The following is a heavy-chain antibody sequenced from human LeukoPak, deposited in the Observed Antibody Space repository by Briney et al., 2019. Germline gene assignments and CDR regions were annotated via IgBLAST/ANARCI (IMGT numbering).Heavy chain of an antibody. CDR2: ISYDGSNK. J-gene: IGHJ2*01. CDR1: GFTFSSYG. D-gene: IGHD3-10*01. CDR3: AKDHGSGSYYNVNWYFDL. V-gene: IGHV3-30*18. Sequence: GGSLRLSCAASGFTFSSYGMHWVRQAPGKGLEWVAVISYDGSNKYYADSVKGRFTISRDNSKNTLYLQMNSLRAEDTAVYYCAKDHGSGSYYNVNWYFDLWGRGTLVTVSS.